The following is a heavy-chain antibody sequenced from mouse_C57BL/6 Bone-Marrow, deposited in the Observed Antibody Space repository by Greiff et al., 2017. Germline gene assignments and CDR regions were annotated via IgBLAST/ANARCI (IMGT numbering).Heavy chain of an antibody. CDR2: IYPNNGGT. J-gene: IGHJ1*03. V-gene: IGHV1-18*01. Sequence: EVQLQQSGPELVKPGASVKIPCKASGYTFTDYNMDWVKQSHGKSLEWIGDIYPNNGGTIYNQKFKGKATLTVDKSSSTAYMELRRLTSEDTAVSYCASEGVTTVIAHWYFDVWGTGTTLTVSS. D-gene: IGHD1-1*01. CDR1: GYTFTDYN. CDR3: ASEGVTTVIAHWYFDV.